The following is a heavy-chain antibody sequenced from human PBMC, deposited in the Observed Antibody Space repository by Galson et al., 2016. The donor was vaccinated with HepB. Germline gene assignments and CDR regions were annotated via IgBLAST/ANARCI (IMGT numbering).Heavy chain of an antibody. Sequence: SPRLSCAASGVTVGNNLMSWVRQAPGKGLEWVSLIYSGRDTVYAESVKGRFSISRDSSKNTVYLQMNGLRAEDTAVYYCARNGPVVTPWGYWGQGTLVSVSS. V-gene: IGHV3-66*01. CDR3: ARNGPVVTPWGY. J-gene: IGHJ4*02. CDR1: GVTVGNNL. D-gene: IGHD4-23*01. CDR2: IYSGRDT.